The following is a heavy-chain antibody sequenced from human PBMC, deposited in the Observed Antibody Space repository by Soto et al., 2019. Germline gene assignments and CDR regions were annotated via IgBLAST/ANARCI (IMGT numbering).Heavy chain of an antibody. CDR2: IIPIFGTA. Sequence: ASVKVSCKASGGTFSSYAISWVRQAPGQGLEWMGGIIPIFGTANYAQKFQGRVTITADESTSTAYMELSSLRYEDTAVYYCARDLGYSSGWGRFDYWGQGTLVTVSS. V-gene: IGHV1-69*13. D-gene: IGHD6-19*01. CDR1: GGTFSSYA. CDR3: ARDLGYSSGWGRFDY. J-gene: IGHJ4*02.